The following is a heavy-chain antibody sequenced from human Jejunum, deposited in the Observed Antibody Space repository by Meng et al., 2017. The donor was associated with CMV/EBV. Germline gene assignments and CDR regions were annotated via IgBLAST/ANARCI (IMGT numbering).Heavy chain of an antibody. CDR3: ARGRAGLHFDY. Sequence: CTGSGGSISSGEYYWSWIRQPPGNGLEWIGYIYYSGSTYYNASLKSRLTISVDTSKKQFSLNLSSVTAADTAVYYCARGRAGLHFDYWGQGTLVTVSS. J-gene: IGHJ4*02. V-gene: IGHV4-30-4*01. CDR2: IYYSGST. D-gene: IGHD5/OR15-5a*01. CDR1: GGSISSGEYY.